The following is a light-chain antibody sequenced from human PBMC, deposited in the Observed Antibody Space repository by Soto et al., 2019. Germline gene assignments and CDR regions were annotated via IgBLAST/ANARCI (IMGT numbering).Light chain of an antibody. Sequence: DIQMTQSPATLYASVGDIVTITCRASQSISSRSAWYQQKRGKDPKLLIYKESTLERGVPSSFIGSGSGTVCTLTTSSLQPDEFSPYYCRQYNSYPLTFGGGTKMEIK. V-gene: IGKV1-5*03. CDR1: QSISSR. CDR2: KES. CDR3: RQYNSYPLT. J-gene: IGKJ4*01.